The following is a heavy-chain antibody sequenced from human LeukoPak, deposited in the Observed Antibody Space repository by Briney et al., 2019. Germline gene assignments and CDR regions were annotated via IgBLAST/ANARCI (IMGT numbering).Heavy chain of an antibody. J-gene: IGHJ4*02. CDR3: ATGHISGGTGFDY. V-gene: IGHV1-69-2*01. Sequence: ASVNVSRKCSGSSSTDCYEHLGQQPPAQGLELKGLNDLEDGEAIYAEESQGRVSITADTSTDTAYMELSSLRFDDTAVYYCATGHISGGTGFDYWGEGTLVTVSS. CDR1: GSSSTDCY. D-gene: IGHD1-26*01. CDR2: NDLEDGEA.